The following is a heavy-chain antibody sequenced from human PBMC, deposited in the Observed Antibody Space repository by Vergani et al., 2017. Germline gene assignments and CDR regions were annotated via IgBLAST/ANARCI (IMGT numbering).Heavy chain of an antibody. Sequence: QVQLQESGPGLVKPSETLSLTCTVSGGSISSYYWSWIRQPPGKGLEWIGEINHSGSTNYNPSLKSRVTISVDKSKNQFSLKLSSVTAADTAVYYCARPDRWAAFDIWGQGTMVTVSS. CDR3: ARPDRWAAFDI. D-gene: IGHD1-14*01. J-gene: IGHJ3*02. CDR2: INHSGST. V-gene: IGHV4-34*10. CDR1: GGSISSYY.